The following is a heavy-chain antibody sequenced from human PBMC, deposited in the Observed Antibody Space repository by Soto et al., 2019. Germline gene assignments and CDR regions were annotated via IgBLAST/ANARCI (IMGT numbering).Heavy chain of an antibody. J-gene: IGHJ5*02. D-gene: IGHD5-12*01. CDR2: IYYSGST. CDR1: GGSISSSSYY. V-gene: IGHV4-39*01. CDR3: ARRPGYSGYDGVNWFDP. Sequence: QLQLQESGPGLVKPSETLSLTCTVSGGSISSSSYYWGWIRQPPGKGLEWIGSIYYSGSTYYNPSLKSRVTTAVDTSKNQFSLKLSSVTAADTAVYYCARRPGYSGYDGVNWFDPWGQGTLVTVSS.